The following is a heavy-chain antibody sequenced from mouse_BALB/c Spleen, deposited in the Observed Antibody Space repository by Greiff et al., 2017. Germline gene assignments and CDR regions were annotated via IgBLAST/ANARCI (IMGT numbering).Heavy chain of an antibody. CDR3: ARGNRYPYYAMDY. CDR1: GFTFSDYY. CDR2: ISDGGSYT. J-gene: IGHJ4*01. V-gene: IGHV5-4*02. D-gene: IGHD2-14*01. Sequence: DVMLVESGGGLVKPGGSLKLSCAASGFTFSDYYMYWVRQTPEKRLEWVATISDGGSYTYYPDSVKGRFTISRDNAMNNLYLQMSSLKSEDTAMYYCARGNRYPYYAMDYWGQGTSVTVSS.